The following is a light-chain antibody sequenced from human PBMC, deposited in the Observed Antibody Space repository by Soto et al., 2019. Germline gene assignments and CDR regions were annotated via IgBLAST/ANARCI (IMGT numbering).Light chain of an antibody. CDR1: SGDVGSYNR. J-gene: IGLJ1*01. Sequence: QSVLTQPPSVSGSPGQSVTISCTGTSGDVGSYNRVSWYQQPPGTAPKLMIYEVSNRPSGVPDRFSGSKSGNTASLTISGLQAEDEADYYCSSYTTSSTYVFVTGTKLTVL. CDR3: SSYTTSSTYV. V-gene: IGLV2-18*02. CDR2: EVS.